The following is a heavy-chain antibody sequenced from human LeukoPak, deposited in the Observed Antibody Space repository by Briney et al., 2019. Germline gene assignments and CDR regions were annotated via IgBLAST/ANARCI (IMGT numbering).Heavy chain of an antibody. CDR2: IYYSGST. CDR3: AREIGHSTYYYGMDV. D-gene: IGHD4-11*01. Sequence: SETLSLTCTVSGASISGYYWSWIRQHPGKGLEWIGYIYYSGSTYYNPSLKSRVTISVDTSKNQFSLKLSSVTAADTAVYYCAREIGHSTYYYGMDVWGQGTTVTVSS. J-gene: IGHJ6*02. V-gene: IGHV4-31*03. CDR1: GASISGYY.